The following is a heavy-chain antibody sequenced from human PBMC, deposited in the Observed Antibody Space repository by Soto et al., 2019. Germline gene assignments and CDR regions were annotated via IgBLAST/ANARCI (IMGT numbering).Heavy chain of an antibody. CDR3: TTGQVAGTRDY. D-gene: IGHD6-19*01. J-gene: IGHJ4*02. CDR1: GFAFSNAW. V-gene: IGHV3-15*01. Sequence: GGSLRLSCAASGFAFSNAWMSWVRQPPGKGLEWVGRIKSKTDGGTTDYVAPVKGRFIISRDDSKNMVYLQMNSLKTEDTAMYYCTTGQVAGTRDYWGQGTLVTVSS. CDR2: IKSKTDGGTT.